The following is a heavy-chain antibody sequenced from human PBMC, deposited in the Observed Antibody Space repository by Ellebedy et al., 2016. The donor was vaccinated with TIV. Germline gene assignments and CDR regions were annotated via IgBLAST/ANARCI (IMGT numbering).Heavy chain of an antibody. J-gene: IGHJ6*02. V-gene: IGHV4-39*01. CDR1: DDSIRSSSYY. CDR2: IHYRGST. CDR3: ARQASTPVAATSYYYYAMDV. D-gene: IGHD6-19*01. Sequence: MPSETLSLTCTVSDDSIRSSSYYWGWIRQPPGKGPEWISSIHYRGSTYFNPSLKSRVTISADTSKNQVFPKLSSVTAADTAVYYCARQASTPVAATSYYYYAMDVWGQGTMVTVSS.